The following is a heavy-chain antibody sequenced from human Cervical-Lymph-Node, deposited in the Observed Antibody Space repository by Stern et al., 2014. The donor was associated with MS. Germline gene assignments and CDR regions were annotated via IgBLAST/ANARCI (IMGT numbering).Heavy chain of an antibody. V-gene: IGHV1-8*01. Sequence: MQLVESGAEVKKPGASVKVSCKASGYTFTSYDINWVRQGTGQGLEWMGWMKPYSGNAVYAQKFQGRVTMTRDTSTSTAYLELTSLRSEDTAVFYCARGRELLSLDYWGQGTLVTVSS. J-gene: IGHJ4*02. CDR2: MKPYSGNA. CDR3: ARGRELLSLDY. D-gene: IGHD1-26*01. CDR1: GYTFTSYD.